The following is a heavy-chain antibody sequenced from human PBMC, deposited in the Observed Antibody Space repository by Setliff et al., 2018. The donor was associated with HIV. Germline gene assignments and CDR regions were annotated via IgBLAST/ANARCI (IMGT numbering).Heavy chain of an antibody. V-gene: IGHV3-30*02. J-gene: IGHJ4*02. CDR3: AKCGGVTCYSASWYFDY. Sequence: PGGSLRLSCAASGFTFSTYGMQWVRQAPGKGLEWVAFIRYDGSNQYYADSVKGRFTISRDNSKNTLYLLMNSLRAEDTAVYYCAKCGGVTCYSASWYFDYWGQGTLVTVSS. D-gene: IGHD2-15*01. CDR2: IRYDGSNQ. CDR1: GFTFSTYG.